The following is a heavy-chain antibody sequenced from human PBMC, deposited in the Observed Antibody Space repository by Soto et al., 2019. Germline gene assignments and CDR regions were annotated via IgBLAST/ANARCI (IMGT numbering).Heavy chain of an antibody. CDR1: GGTFSSYA. Sequence: QVQLVQSGAEVKKPGSSVKVSCKASGGTFSSYAISWVRQAPGQGLEWMGGIIPVFGTANYAQKFQGRVTITADESTSTAYMELSSLRSEDTAVYYCARDRYYYSNSPRYYYYGMDVWGQGTTVTVSS. CDR2: IIPVFGTA. V-gene: IGHV1-69*01. CDR3: ARDRYYYSNSPRYYYYGMDV. D-gene: IGHD4-4*01. J-gene: IGHJ6*02.